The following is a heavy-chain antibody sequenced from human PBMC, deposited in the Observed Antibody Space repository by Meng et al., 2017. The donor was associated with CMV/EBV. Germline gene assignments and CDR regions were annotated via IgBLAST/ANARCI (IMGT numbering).Heavy chain of an antibody. CDR1: GFSLSTSGMC. V-gene: IGHV2-70*20. CDR2: IDWDDGK. Sequence: SGPTLVKPTQTLTLTCTFSGFSLSTSGMCVSWVRQPPGKALEWLALIDWDDGKYYSTSLKTRLTISKDTSKNQVVLTMTNMDPVDTATYYCARITLYSSSWPSFDPWGQGTLVTVSS. J-gene: IGHJ5*02. CDR3: ARITLYSSSWPSFDP. D-gene: IGHD6-13*01.